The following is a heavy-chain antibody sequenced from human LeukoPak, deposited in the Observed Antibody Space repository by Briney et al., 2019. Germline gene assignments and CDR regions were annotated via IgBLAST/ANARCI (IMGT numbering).Heavy chain of an antibody. CDR3: TTTVQLWLSMMFDY. D-gene: IGHD5-18*01. CDR2: IKSKTDGGTT. CDR1: GFTFSNAW. J-gene: IGHJ4*02. Sequence: NTGGSLRLSCAASGFTFSNAWMSWVRQAPGKGLEWVGRIKSKTDGGTTDYAAPVKGRFTISRDDSKNTLYLQMNSLKTEDTAVYYCTTTVQLWLSMMFDYWGQGTLVTVSS. V-gene: IGHV3-15*01.